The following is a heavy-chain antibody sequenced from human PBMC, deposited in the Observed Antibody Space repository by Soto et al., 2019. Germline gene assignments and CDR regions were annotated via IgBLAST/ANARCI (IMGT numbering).Heavy chain of an antibody. V-gene: IGHV1-2*04. D-gene: IGHD3-9*01. CDR3: ARGYLSRRAGIYYSGMDV. J-gene: IGHJ6*02. Sequence: ASVKVSCKASGYTFTGYYIHWARQAPVQVLEWMVCINPNSGGTNYAQKFQGWVTMTRDTSISTAYMELSRLRSDDTAVYYCARGYLSRRAGIYYSGMDVWGQGSTVTV. CDR2: INPNSGGT. CDR1: GYTFTGYY.